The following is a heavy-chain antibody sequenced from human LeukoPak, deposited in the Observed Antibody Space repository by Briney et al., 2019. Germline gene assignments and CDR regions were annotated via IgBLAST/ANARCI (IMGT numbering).Heavy chain of an antibody. V-gene: IGHV1-2*02. CDR3: ARDAIGVVGTISWFDP. CDR2: INPNSGDT. Sequence: GASVKVSCKASGYTFTDYYIYWVRQAPGQGLEWMGWINPNSGDTNYALRFQDRVTMTSDTYISTAYMELSRLRSDDTAVYYCARDAIGVVGTISWFDPWGQGTLVTVSS. D-gene: IGHD1-26*01. CDR1: GYTFTDYY. J-gene: IGHJ5*02.